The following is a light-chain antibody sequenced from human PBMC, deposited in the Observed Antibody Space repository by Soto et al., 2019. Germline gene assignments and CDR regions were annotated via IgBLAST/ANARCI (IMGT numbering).Light chain of an antibody. Sequence: EIVLTQSPATLSLSPGERATLSCRASQSISSYLAWYQQKPGQAPRLLIYDASNRATGNPARFSGGGTGTDFTLTISSLAPEDFAVYYCQQRSDWPPTFGGGTKVEIK. V-gene: IGKV3-11*01. J-gene: IGKJ4*01. CDR3: QQRSDWPPT. CDR1: QSISSY. CDR2: DAS.